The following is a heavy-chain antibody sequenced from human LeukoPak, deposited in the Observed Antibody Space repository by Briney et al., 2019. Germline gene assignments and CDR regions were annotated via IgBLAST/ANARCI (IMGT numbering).Heavy chain of an antibody. D-gene: IGHD3-3*01. CDR2: INHSGST. CDR1: GGSFSGYY. CDR3: ARRGSGYYLGY. V-gene: IGHV4-34*01. Sequence: SETLSLTCAVYGGSFSGYYWSWIRQPPGKGLEWIGEINHSGSTNYNPSLKSRVTISVDTSKNQFSLKLSSVTAADTAVYYCARRGSGYYLGYWGQGTLVTASS. J-gene: IGHJ4*02.